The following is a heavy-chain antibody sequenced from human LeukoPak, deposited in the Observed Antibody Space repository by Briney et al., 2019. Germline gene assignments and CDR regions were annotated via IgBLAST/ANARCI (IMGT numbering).Heavy chain of an antibody. CDR2: IRYDGSNK. CDR3: ARGRVGQWLVDAFDI. CDR1: GFTLSNYG. V-gene: IGHV3-30*02. D-gene: IGHD6-19*01. J-gene: IGHJ3*02. Sequence: GGSLRLSCAASGFTLSNYGIHWVRQAPGKGLEWVAFIRYDGSNKYYADSVKGRFTISRNNAKNSLYLHIDSLRAEDTAVYYCARGRVGQWLVDAFDIWGQGTMVTVSS.